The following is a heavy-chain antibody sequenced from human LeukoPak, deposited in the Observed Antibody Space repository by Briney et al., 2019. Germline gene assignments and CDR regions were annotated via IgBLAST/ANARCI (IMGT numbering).Heavy chain of an antibody. V-gene: IGHV3-64*01. CDR2: ITSNGGST. CDR1: GFTFSRYA. CDR3: ATASGSQYAEYFQH. Sequence: GGSLRLSCAASGFTFSRYAMHWVRQAPRKGLEYVSAITSNGGSTYYANSVKGRFIISRDNSKNTLYLQLGSLRADDMAMYYCATASGSQYAEYFQHCGQGTLVTVSS. J-gene: IGHJ1*01. D-gene: IGHD1-26*01.